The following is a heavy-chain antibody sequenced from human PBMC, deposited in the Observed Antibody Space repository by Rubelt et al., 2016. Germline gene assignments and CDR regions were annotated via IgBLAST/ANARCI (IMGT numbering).Heavy chain of an antibody. Sequence: QVQLVQSGAEVKKPGASVKVSCKASGYTFPSYAMHWVRPSPGQRLEVLGWINAGTGNTKYSQKFHASVTITADKSTSTAYLELSSLRSEDTAVYYCARVSSYAPPEYWFDPWGQGTLVTVSS. CDR1: GYTFPSYA. CDR3: ARVSSYAPPEYWFDP. J-gene: IGHJ5*02. CDR2: INAGTGNT. V-gene: IGHV1-3*01. D-gene: IGHD2-8*01.